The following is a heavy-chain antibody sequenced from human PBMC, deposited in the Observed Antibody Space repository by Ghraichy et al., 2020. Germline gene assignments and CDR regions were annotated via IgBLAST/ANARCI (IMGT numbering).Heavy chain of an antibody. Sequence: GGSLRLSCAASGLIFGSYWMTWVRQAPGKGLEWVANINQDGREKYYVGSVRGRFTISRDNAKNSLCLQMNNLSAEDTAVYYCSSGDTFDIWGRGTMVTVSS. D-gene: IGHD3-10*01. CDR3: SSGDTFDI. V-gene: IGHV3-7*03. CDR1: GLIFGSYW. CDR2: INQDGREK. J-gene: IGHJ3*02.